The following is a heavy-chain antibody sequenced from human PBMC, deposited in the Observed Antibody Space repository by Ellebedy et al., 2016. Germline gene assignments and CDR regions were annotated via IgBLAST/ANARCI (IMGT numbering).Heavy chain of an antibody. J-gene: IGHJ6*02. CDR2: IYYSGST. D-gene: IGHD4-11*01. Sequence: SETLSLTCTVSGGSISSFYWSWIRQPPGKGLEWIGYIYYSGSTHYNPSLKSRVTTSRDTSKNQVSLKLSSVTAADTAVYYCARLATTDYLYGMDVWGQGTTVTVSS. V-gene: IGHV4-59*08. CDR1: GGSISSFY. CDR3: ARLATTDYLYGMDV.